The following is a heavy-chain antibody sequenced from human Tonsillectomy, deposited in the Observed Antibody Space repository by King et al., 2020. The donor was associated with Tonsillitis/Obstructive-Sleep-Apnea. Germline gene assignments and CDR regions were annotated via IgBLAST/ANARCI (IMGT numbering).Heavy chain of an antibody. D-gene: IGHD6-19*01. CDR1: GYSFSNLW. V-gene: IGHV5-51*01. J-gene: IGHJ4*02. CDR2: IYPGDSDT. Sequence: QLVQSGAEVKKPGESLKISCKGSGYSFSNLWIGWVRQMPGKVLECMGIIYPGDSDTRYSPSFQGQVTISADKSIRTAYLQWSSLKASDTAMYYCARVLAVAGINLGVDFWGQGTLVTVSS. CDR3: ARVLAVAGINLGVDF.